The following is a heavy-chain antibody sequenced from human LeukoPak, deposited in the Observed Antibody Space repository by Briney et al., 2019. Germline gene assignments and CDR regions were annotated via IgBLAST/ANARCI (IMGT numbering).Heavy chain of an antibody. CDR3: RRTTGHVVVVAATHLGY. CDR1: GYTFTGYY. V-gene: IGHV1-2*02. Sequence: ASVKVSCKASGYTFTGYYMHWVRQAPGQGLEWMGWINPNSGGTNYAQKFQGRVTMTRDTSISTAYMELSRLRSDDTTVYYCRRTTGHVVVVAATHLGYWGQGTLVTVSS. J-gene: IGHJ4*02. CDR2: INPNSGGT. D-gene: IGHD2-15*01.